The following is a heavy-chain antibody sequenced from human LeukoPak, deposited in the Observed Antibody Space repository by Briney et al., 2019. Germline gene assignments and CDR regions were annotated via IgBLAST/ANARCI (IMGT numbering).Heavy chain of an antibody. CDR1: GFTFSTYW. J-gene: IGHJ3*02. D-gene: IGHD3-22*01. V-gene: IGHV3-20*04. CDR3: ARGSSGYYYEGAFDI. Sequence: GGSLRLSCAASGFTFSTYWMHWVRQAPGKGLEWVSGINWNGGSTGYADSVKGRFTISRDNAKNSLYLQMNSLRAEDTALYYCARGSSGYYYEGAFDIWGQGTMVTVSS. CDR2: INWNGGST.